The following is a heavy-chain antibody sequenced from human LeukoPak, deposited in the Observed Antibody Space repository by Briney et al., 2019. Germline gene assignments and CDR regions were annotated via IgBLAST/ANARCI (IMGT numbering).Heavy chain of an antibody. J-gene: IGHJ6*03. D-gene: IGHD2-2*01. Sequence: PSETLSLTSTVSGGSISSYYWSWIRQPAGKGLEWSGRIYTSGSTNYNPSLKSRVTMSVDTSKNQFSLKLSSVTAADTAVYYCARLVVVPATNCYMDVWGKGTTVTVSS. V-gene: IGHV4-4*07. CDR2: IYTSGST. CDR3: ARLVVVPATNCYMDV. CDR1: GGSISSYY.